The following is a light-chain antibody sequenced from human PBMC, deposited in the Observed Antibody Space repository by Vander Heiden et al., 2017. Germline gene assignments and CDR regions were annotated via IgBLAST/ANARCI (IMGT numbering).Light chain of an antibody. J-gene: IGLJ2*01. Sequence: SYALPQPPSVSVSPGQTASITCSGDKLGDKYACWYQQKPGQSPVLVIYKESKRPAGIPERFSGSNSGNTATLTISGTQAMDEADYYCQAWDSSTAVFGGGTKLTVL. CDR3: QAWDSSTAV. CDR1: KLGDKY. CDR2: KES. V-gene: IGLV3-1*01.